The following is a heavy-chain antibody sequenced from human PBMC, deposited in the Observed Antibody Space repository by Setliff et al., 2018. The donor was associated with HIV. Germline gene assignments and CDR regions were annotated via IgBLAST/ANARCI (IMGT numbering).Heavy chain of an antibody. J-gene: IGHJ4*02. CDR1: DGSFSSDY. CDR2: IYYSGST. D-gene: IGHD2-21*02. CDR3: ARGVPLLPPHY. Sequence: TLSLTCTVSDGSFSSDYWTWIRQTPGKGLEWIGYIYYSGSTKYNPSLTSRVTMSIDTSKNQFSLKLRSVTAADTAVYYCARGVPLLPPHYWGQGTLVTVSS. V-gene: IGHV4-59*12.